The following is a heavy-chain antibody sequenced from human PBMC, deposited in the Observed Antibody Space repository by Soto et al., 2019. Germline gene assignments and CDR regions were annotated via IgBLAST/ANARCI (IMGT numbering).Heavy chain of an antibody. Sequence: QVQLVQSGAEVKKPGASVKVSCKASGYTFTSYYMHWVRQAPGQGLEWMGIINPSGGSTSYAQKFQGRVTMTRDTSTSTVYMELSSLRSEDTAVYYCARERGVVVVADTPKPGYWFDPWGQGTLVTVSS. V-gene: IGHV1-46*01. CDR3: ARERGVVVVADTPKPGYWFDP. CDR1: GYTFTSYY. CDR2: INPSGGST. J-gene: IGHJ5*02. D-gene: IGHD2-15*01.